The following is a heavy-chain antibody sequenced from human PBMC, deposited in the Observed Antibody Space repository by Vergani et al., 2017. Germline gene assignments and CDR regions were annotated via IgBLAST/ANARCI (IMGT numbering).Heavy chain of an antibody. D-gene: IGHD3-22*01. Sequence: EVQLVESGGGLVQPGGSLRLSCAASGFTFSTYDMHWVRQATGKGLEWVSAIGTAGDTYYPGSVKGRFTISRENAKKSLYLKMNGLRAGDTAVYYCGRIGGFCDSSSCYSNVDYWGQGTLVTVSS. CDR1: GFTFSTYD. CDR2: IGTAGDT. J-gene: IGHJ4*02. V-gene: IGHV3-13*01. CDR3: GRIGGFCDSSSCYSNVDY.